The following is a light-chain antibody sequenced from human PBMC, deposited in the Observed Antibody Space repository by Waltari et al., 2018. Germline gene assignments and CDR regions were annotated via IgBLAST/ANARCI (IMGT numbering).Light chain of an antibody. CDR3: QQYSSSPPFT. Sequence: QMTQSPSSLSASVGDRVTITCRATQGINDSLAWYQQLSGKAPKLLVYGASRLETGIPSRFSGSASGTDYTLTINGLQPEDFATFYCQQYSSSPPFTFGQGTKV. CDR1: QGINDS. J-gene: IGKJ2*01. CDR2: GAS. V-gene: IGKV1-NL1*01.